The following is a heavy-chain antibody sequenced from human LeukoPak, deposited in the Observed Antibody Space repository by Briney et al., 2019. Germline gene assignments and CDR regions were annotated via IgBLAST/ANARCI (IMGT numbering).Heavy chain of an antibody. CDR1: GFTFSSYA. D-gene: IGHD1-26*01. V-gene: IGHV3-23*01. CDR2: ISGSGGST. Sequence: HPGGSLRLSCAASGFTFSSYAMHWVREAPGKGLEWVSAISGSGGSTYYADSVKGRFTISRDNSKNTLYLQMNSLRAEDTAVYYCAKMYLGGSYEDYWGQGTLVTVSS. J-gene: IGHJ4*02. CDR3: AKMYLGGSYEDY.